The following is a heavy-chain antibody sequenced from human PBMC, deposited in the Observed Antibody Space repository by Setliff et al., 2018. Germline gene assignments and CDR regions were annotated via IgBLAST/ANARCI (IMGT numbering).Heavy chain of an antibody. V-gene: IGHV4-4*02. J-gene: IGHJ5*02. D-gene: IGHD2-15*01. Sequence: PSETLSLTCAVSGGSISSSNWWSWVRQPPGKGLEWIGEIYHGGSTNYNPSLKSRVTISVDKSKNQFSLKLSSVTAADTAVYYCARERRGGGSPAIPINWFDPWGQGTLVTSPQ. CDR1: GGSISSSNW. CDR2: IYHGGST. CDR3: ARERRGGGSPAIPINWFDP.